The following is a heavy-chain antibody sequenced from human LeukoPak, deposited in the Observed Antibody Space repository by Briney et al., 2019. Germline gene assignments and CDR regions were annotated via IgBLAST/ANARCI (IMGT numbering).Heavy chain of an antibody. D-gene: IGHD3-22*01. J-gene: IGHJ4*02. CDR3: ARASWYYDSSGYRYYFDY. CDR1: GGSISSYY. CDR2: IYYSGST. Sequence: PSETLSLTCTVSGGSISSYYWSWIRQPPGKGLEWIGYIYYSGSTNYNPSLKGRVTISVDTSKNQFSLKLSSVTAADTAVYYCARASWYYDSSGYRYYFDYWGQGTLVTVSS. V-gene: IGHV4-59*01.